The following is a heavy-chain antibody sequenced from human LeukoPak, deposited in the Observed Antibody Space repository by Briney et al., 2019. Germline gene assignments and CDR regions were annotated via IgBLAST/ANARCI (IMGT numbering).Heavy chain of an antibody. CDR3: ARGSTAYSSWHGGDY. CDR2: IKQDGSEK. V-gene: IGHV3-7*01. J-gene: IGHJ4*02. Sequence: PGGSLRLSCAASGFTFSSYWMSWVRQAPGKGLEWVANIKQDGSEKYYVDPVKGRFTISRDNAKNSLYLQMNSLRAEDTAVYYCARGSTAYSSWHGGDYWGQGTLVTVSS. CDR1: GFTFSSYW. D-gene: IGHD3-22*01.